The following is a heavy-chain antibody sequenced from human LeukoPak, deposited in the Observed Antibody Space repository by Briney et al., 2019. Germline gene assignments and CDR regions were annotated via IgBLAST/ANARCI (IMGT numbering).Heavy chain of an antibody. CDR3: AREKWLGRSDDAFDI. D-gene: IGHD6-19*01. V-gene: IGHV5-51*01. Sequence: GESLKISCKGSGYSFTSYWIGWVRQMPGKGLKWMGIIYPDDSDIRYSPSFQGQVTISADKSISTAYLQWSSLKASDTAMYYCAREKWLGRSDDAFDIWGQGTMVTVSS. CDR2: IYPDDSDI. CDR1: GYSFTSYW. J-gene: IGHJ3*02.